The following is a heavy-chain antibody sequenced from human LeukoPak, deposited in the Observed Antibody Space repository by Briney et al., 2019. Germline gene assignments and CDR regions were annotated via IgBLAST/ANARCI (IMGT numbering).Heavy chain of an antibody. Sequence: SETLSLTCTVCGDSISSYYWSWIRQPPGKGLEWIGYFSHSWRTNSNPSLKSRVTMSIDTSKNQFYLKLSSVTAADTAMYYCARYFCTGTSCYSTNWFDRWGQGTLVTVSS. D-gene: IGHD3/OR15-3a*01. CDR1: GDSISSYY. CDR2: FSHSWRT. J-gene: IGHJ5*02. V-gene: IGHV4-59*08. CDR3: ARYFCTGTSCYSTNWFDR.